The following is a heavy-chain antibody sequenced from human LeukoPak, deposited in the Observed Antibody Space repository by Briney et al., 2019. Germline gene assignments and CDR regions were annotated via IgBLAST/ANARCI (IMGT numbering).Heavy chain of an antibody. D-gene: IGHD1-1*01. J-gene: IGHJ5*02. CDR3: ARGQYWNDEYWFDP. V-gene: IGHV4-38-2*01. Sequence: GSLRLSCAASGFTFSSYSMNWVRQPPGKGLEWIATLYYSGSTSYSPSLKSRVTISGDTSKNQFSLKLSSVTAADTAVYYCARGQYWNDEYWFDPWGQGTLVTVSS. CDR1: GFTFSSYS. CDR2: LYYSGST.